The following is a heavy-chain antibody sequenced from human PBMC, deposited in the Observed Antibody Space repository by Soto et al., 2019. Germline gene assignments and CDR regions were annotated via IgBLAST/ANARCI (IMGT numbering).Heavy chain of an antibody. D-gene: IGHD6-13*01. V-gene: IGHV1-2*04. J-gene: IGHJ3*02. CDR1: GYTFTGYY. Sequence: QVQLVQSGAEVKKPGASVKVSCKASGYTFTGYYMHWVRQAPGQGLEWMGWINPNSGGTNYAQKFQGWVTMTRDTSISTAYMELSRLRSDDTAVYYCAREVGGIAAAVTLVGAFDIWGQGTMVTVSS. CDR2: INPNSGGT. CDR3: AREVGGIAAAVTLVGAFDI.